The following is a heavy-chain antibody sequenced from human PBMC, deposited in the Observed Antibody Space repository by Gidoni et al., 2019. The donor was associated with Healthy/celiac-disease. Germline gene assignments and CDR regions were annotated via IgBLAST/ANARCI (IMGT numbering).Heavy chain of an antibody. CDR3: ARDPRGGTGTTNYAFDI. D-gene: IGHD1-1*01. CDR1: GGSISSGCYY. V-gene: IGHV4-31*03. CDR2: IYYSGST. J-gene: IGHJ3*02. Sequence: QVQLRESGPGLVKPSQTLSLTCTVSGGSISSGCYYWSWIRQPPGKGLEWMGYIYYSGSTYYNPSLKSRVTISVDTSKNQFSLKLSSVTAADTAVYYWARDPRGGTGTTNYAFDIWGQGTMVTVSS.